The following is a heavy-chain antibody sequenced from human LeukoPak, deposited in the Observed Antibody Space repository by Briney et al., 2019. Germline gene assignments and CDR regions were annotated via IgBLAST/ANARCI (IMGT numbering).Heavy chain of an antibody. V-gene: IGHV3-21*01. CDR3: ARDLVPPYYGSGSYSDY. J-gene: IGHJ4*02. Sequence: GGSLRLSCAVSGFTFSSYSMNWVRQAPGKGLEWVSSISSSSSYIYYADLVKGRFTISRDNAKNSLYLQMNSLRAEDTAVYYCARDLVPPYYGSGSYSDYWGQGTLVTVSS. CDR2: ISSSSSYI. CDR1: GFTFSSYS. D-gene: IGHD3-10*01.